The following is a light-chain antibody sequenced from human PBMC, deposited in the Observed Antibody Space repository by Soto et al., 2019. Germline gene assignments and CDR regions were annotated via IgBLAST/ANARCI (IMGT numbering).Light chain of an antibody. J-gene: IGKJ1*01. CDR3: QQYDCYPWT. CDR2: RAS. CDR1: QSISSW. Sequence: IQMTQSPSTLSASVGDRVTITCRASQSISSWLGWYQQKPGKAPNLLIYRASSLEGGAPSRFSGCGSGTEFTLTISSLQPDDVATYYCQQYDCYPWTFGQGTKVDIK. V-gene: IGKV1-5*03.